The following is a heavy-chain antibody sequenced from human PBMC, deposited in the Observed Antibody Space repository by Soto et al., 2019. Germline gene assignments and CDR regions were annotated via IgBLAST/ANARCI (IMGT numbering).Heavy chain of an antibody. V-gene: IGHV3-74*01. J-gene: IGHJ4*02. CDR3: AKDQGSSWYEIDY. Sequence: GGSLRLSCAASGFTFSTYGMHWVRQAPGKGLVWVSRINSDGSSTSYADSVKGRFTISRDNAKNTLYLQMNSLRAEDTAVYYCAKDQGSSWYEIDYWGQGTLVTVSS. CDR2: INSDGSST. CDR1: GFTFSTYG. D-gene: IGHD6-13*01.